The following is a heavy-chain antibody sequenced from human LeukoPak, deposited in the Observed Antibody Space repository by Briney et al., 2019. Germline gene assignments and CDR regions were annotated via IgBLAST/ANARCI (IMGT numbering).Heavy chain of an antibody. J-gene: IGHJ4*02. CDR3: AKWGGYPFDY. Sequence: GGTLRLSCAASGFTFSSYGMSWVRQAPGKGLEWVSAISGSGGSTYYADSVKGRFTISRDNSKNTLYLQMNSLRAEDTAVYYCAKWGGYPFDYWGQGTLVTVSS. D-gene: IGHD3-16*01. CDR2: ISGSGGST. CDR1: GFTFSSYG. V-gene: IGHV3-23*01.